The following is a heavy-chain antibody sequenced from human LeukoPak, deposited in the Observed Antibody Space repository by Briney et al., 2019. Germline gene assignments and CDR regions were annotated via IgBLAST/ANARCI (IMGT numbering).Heavy chain of an antibody. V-gene: IGHV3-21*01. CDR2: ISSSSSYI. Sequence: GGSLRLSCAASGFTFSSYSMNWVRQAPGKGLEWVSSISSSSSYIYYADLVKRRFTISRDNAKNSLYLQMNSLRAEDTAVYYCARDRGVVVTFYYYYYYGMDVWGQGTTVTVSS. CDR3: ARDRGVVVTFYYYYYYGMDV. D-gene: IGHD3-22*01. J-gene: IGHJ6*02. CDR1: GFTFSSYS.